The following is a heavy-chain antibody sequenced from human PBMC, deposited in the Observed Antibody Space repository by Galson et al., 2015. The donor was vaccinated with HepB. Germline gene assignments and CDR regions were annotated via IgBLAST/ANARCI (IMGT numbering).Heavy chain of an antibody. CDR2: IYPGDSDT. Sequence: QSGAEVKKPGESLKISSKGSGYSFTSYWIGWVRQMPGKGLEWMGIIYPGDSDTRYSPSFQGQVTISADKSISTAYLQWSSLKASDTAMYYCARHVVVPAAINDYYYYYMDVWGKGTTVTVSS. D-gene: IGHD2-2*01. V-gene: IGHV5-51*01. CDR3: ARHVVVPAAINDYYYYYMDV. CDR1: GYSFTSYW. J-gene: IGHJ6*03.